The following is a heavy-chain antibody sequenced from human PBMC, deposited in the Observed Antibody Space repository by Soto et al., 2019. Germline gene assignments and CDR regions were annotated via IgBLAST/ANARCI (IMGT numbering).Heavy chain of an antibody. V-gene: IGHV4-59*01. CDR2: IYSSGNT. Sequence: SETLSLTCTVSGGNIDNYYWSWIRQPPGKGLEWIAYIYSSGNTLYSPSLKSRLTVSINTSKNQFSLQLSSLRSEDTAVYYCARGLNGYLYYFDYWGQGTLVTVSS. CDR3: ARGLNGYLYYFDY. CDR1: GGNIDNYY. D-gene: IGHD5-18*01. J-gene: IGHJ4*02.